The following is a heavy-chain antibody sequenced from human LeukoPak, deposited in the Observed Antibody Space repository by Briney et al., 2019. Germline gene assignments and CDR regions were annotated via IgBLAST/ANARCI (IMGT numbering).Heavy chain of an antibody. V-gene: IGHV1-2*02. CDR1: GYTFTGYY. J-gene: IGHJ4*02. CDR3: ARDALYSYIVEGDY. CDR2: INPNSGGT. D-gene: IGHD5-18*01. Sequence: ASVKVSCKASGYTFTGYYMHWVRQVPGQGLEWMGWINPNSGGTNYAQKFQGRVTMTRDTSISTAYMELSRLRSDDTAVYYCARDALYSYIVEGDYWGQGTLVTVSS.